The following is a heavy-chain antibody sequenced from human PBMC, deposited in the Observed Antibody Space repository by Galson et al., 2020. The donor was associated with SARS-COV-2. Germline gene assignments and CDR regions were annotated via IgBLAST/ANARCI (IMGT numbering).Heavy chain of an antibody. Sequence: GESLKISCAASGFTFSSYGMHWVRQAPGKGLEWVAVISYDGSNKYYADSVKGRFTISRDNSKNTLYLQMNSLRAEDTAVYYCAKDAKKYSWDGMDVWGQGTTVTVSS. CDR2: ISYDGSNK. D-gene: IGHD6-6*01. CDR1: GFTFSSYG. J-gene: IGHJ6*02. V-gene: IGHV3-30*18. CDR3: AKDAKKYSWDGMDV.